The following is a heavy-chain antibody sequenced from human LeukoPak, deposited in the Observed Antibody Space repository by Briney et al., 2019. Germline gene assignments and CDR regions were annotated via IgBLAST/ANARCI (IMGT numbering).Heavy chain of an antibody. D-gene: IGHD2-15*01. J-gene: IGHJ6*02. V-gene: IGHV1-69*04. CDR1: GGPFNSYA. CDR2: IIVILGKV. Sequence: GASVKVSCKASGGPFNSYAINWVRQAPGQGLEWMGRIIVILGKVNYAQKFQGRLTITADKSTRTAYMDLSNLASEDTAIYFCARYIHPQGLIGYAMDVWGQGTTVTVSS. CDR3: ARYIHPQGLIGYAMDV.